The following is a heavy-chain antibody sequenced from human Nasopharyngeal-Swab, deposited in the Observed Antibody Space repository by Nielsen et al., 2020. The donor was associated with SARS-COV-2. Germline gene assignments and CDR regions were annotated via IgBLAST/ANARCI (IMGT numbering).Heavy chain of an antibody. Sequence: GGSLRLSCAASGFTFSSYSMNWVRQAPGKGLEWVSYISSSSSTIYYADSVKGRFTISRDNAKNSLYLQMNSLRAEDTAVYYCARESGYIDYWGQGTLVTVPS. CDR2: ISSSSSTI. V-gene: IGHV3-48*04. D-gene: IGHD5-12*01. CDR3: ARESGYIDY. J-gene: IGHJ4*02. CDR1: GFTFSSYS.